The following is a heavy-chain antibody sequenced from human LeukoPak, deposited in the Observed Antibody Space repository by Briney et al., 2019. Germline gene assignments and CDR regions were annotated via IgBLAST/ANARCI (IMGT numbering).Heavy chain of an antibody. CDR3: ARARTYCSSTSCYLDAFDI. CDR2: ISSSSSYT. Sequence: GGSLRLSCAASGFTFSDYYMSWIRQAPGKGLEWVSYISSSSSYTNYADSVKGRFTTSRDNAKNSLYLQMNSLRAEDTAVYYCARARTYCSSTSCYLDAFDIWGQGTMVTVSS. V-gene: IGHV3-11*06. CDR1: GFTFSDYY. J-gene: IGHJ3*02. D-gene: IGHD2-2*01.